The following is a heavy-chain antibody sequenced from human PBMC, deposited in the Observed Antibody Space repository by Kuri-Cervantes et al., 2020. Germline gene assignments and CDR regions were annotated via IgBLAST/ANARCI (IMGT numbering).Heavy chain of an antibody. D-gene: IGHD1-14*01. V-gene: IGHV4-34*01. CDR3: ARLPTGPRLKRHWYFDL. CDR1: GGSFSGYY. Sequence: SQTLSLTCAVHGGSFSGYYWSWIRQTPGKGLEWGGEINHSGGTNYNPSLKSRVTISMDTSKNQFSQKLSSVTAADTAVYYCARLPTGPRLKRHWYFDLWGRGTLVTVSS. CDR2: INHSGGT. J-gene: IGHJ2*01.